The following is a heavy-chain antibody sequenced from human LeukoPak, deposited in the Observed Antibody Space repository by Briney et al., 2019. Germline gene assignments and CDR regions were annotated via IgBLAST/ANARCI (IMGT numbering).Heavy chain of an antibody. CDR3: ARGLTWELLGGAHNRRRGDAFNI. D-gene: IGHD1-26*01. CDR2: ISYDGSNK. Sequence: PGGSLRLSCAASGFTFSSYGMHWVRQAPGKGLEWVAVISYDGSNKYYADSVKGRFTISRDNAKNSLYLQMNSLRAEDTAVYYCARGLTWELLGGAHNRRRGDAFNIWGQGTMVTVSS. CDR1: GFTFSSYG. V-gene: IGHV3-30*03. J-gene: IGHJ3*02.